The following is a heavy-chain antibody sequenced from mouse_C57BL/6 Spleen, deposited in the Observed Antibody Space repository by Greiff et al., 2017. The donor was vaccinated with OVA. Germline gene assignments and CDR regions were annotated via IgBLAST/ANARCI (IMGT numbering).Heavy chain of an antibody. CDR3: ARWDDGYPNYFDY. Sequence: QVQLKQPGAELVRPGSSVKLSCKASGYTFTSYWMHWVKQRPIQGLEWIGNIDPSDSETHYNQKFKDKATLTVDKSSSTAYMQLSSLTSEDSAVYYCARWDDGYPNYFDYWGQGTTLTVSS. CDR1: GYTFTSYW. D-gene: IGHD2-3*01. J-gene: IGHJ2*01. CDR2: IDPSDSET. V-gene: IGHV1-52*01.